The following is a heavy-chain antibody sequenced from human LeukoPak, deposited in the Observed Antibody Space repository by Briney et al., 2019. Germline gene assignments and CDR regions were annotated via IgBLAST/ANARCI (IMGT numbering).Heavy chain of an antibody. CDR1: GGSVSSGSYY. CDR3: VSRYCSSTSCYDY. D-gene: IGHD2-2*01. J-gene: IGHJ4*02. V-gene: IGHV4-61*01. CDR2: IYYSGST. Sequence: PSETLSLTCTVSGGSVSSGSYYWSWIRPPPGKGLGGIGYIYYSGSTNYNPSLKSRVTISVDTSKNQFSLKLSSVTAADTAVYYCVSRYCSSTSCYDYWGQGTLVTVSS.